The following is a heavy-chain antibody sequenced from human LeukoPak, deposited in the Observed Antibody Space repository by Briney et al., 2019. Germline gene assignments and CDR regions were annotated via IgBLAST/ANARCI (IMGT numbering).Heavy chain of an antibody. D-gene: IGHD5-24*01. CDR2: ISGSNDNT. Sequence: GSLRLSCVASGFTFNSYGMSWVRQAPGKGLEWVSTISGSNDNTNYADSVKGRFTFSRDSSKNTVYLQMNSLSAEDTAIYYCAKLDDYNSYFDYWGQGTLVAVSS. J-gene: IGHJ4*02. V-gene: IGHV3-23*01. CDR1: GFTFNSYG. CDR3: AKLDDYNSYFDY.